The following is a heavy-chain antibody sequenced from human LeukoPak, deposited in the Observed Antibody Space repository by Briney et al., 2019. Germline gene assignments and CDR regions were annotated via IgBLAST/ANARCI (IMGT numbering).Heavy chain of an antibody. D-gene: IGHD5-24*01. CDR2: ISAYNGNT. CDR1: GYTLTELS. J-gene: IGHJ4*02. CDR3: ARGVEMATD. Sequence: ASVKVSCKVSGYTLTELSMHWVRQAPGQGLEWMGWISAYNGNTNYAQKLQGRVTMTTDTSTSTAYMELRSLRSDDTAVYYCARGVEMATDWGQGTLVTVSS. V-gene: IGHV1-18*01.